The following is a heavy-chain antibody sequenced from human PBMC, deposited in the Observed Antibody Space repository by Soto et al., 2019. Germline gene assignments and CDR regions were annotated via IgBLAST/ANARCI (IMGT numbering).Heavy chain of an antibody. CDR1: GFTFSNAW. CDR3: TTLQERPGSNWFAP. Sequence: PGGSLRLSCAASGFTFSNAWMSWVRQAPGKGLEWVGRIKSKTDGGTTDYAAPVKGRFTISRDDSKNTLYLQMNSLKTEDTAVYYFTTLQERPGSNWFAPWGQGTQVPVSS. J-gene: IGHJ5*02. V-gene: IGHV3-15*01. CDR2: IKSKTDGGTT. D-gene: IGHD1-1*01.